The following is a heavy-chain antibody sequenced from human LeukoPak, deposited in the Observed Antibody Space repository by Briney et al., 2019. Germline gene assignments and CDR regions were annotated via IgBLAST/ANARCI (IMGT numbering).Heavy chain of an antibody. J-gene: IGHJ3*02. CDR2: IRPKSGGT. Sequence: ASVKVSCKASGYTFTGYYMHWVRQAPGQGLEWMGWIRPKSGGTNYAHKFQGRVTMTRDTSISTAYMELSSLRSEDTAVYYCARSHYDSSGYSLGAFDIWGQGTMVTVSS. CDR3: ARSHYDSSGYSLGAFDI. V-gene: IGHV1-2*02. CDR1: GYTFTGYY. D-gene: IGHD3-22*01.